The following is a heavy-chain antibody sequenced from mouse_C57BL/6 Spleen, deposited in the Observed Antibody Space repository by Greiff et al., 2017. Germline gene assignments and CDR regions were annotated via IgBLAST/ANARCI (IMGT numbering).Heavy chain of an antibody. CDR1: GFTFTDYY. CDR3: ARYGSGWDYAMDY. V-gene: IGHV7-3*01. D-gene: IGHD3-2*02. J-gene: IGHJ4*01. CDR2: IRNKANGYTT. Sequence: EVMLVESGGGLVQPGGSLSLSCAASGFTFTDYYMSWVRQPPGKALEWLGFIRNKANGYTTEYSASVKGRFTISRDNSQSILYLQMNALRAEDSATYYCARYGSGWDYAMDYWGQGTSVTVSS.